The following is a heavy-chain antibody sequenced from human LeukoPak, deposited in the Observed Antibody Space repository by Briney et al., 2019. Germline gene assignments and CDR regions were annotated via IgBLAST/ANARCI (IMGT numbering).Heavy chain of an antibody. Sequence: SETLSLTCTVSGGSISSYYWSWIRQTPGKGLEWIGYIYYSGSTNYNPSLKSRVTISVDTSKNQFSLKLSSVTAADTAVYYCARRHPNSSRLSRPMYFDYWGQGTLVTVSS. J-gene: IGHJ4*02. V-gene: IGHV4-59*01. CDR2: IYYSGST. CDR1: GGSISSYY. D-gene: IGHD6-13*01. CDR3: ARRHPNSSRLSRPMYFDY.